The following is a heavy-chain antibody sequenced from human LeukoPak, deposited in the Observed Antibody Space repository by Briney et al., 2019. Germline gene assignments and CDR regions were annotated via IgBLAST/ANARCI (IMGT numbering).Heavy chain of an antibody. CDR2: INPNSGGT. CDR1: GYTFTGYY. D-gene: IGHD6-19*01. CDR3: ARWGGSGWYPAHFDY. V-gene: IGHV1-2*06. J-gene: IGHJ4*02. Sequence: ASVKVSCKASGYTFTGYYMHWVRQAPGQGLEWMGRINPNSGGTNYAQKFQGRVTMTRDTSISTAYMELSRLRSDDTAEYYCARWGGSGWYPAHFDYWGQGTLVTVSS.